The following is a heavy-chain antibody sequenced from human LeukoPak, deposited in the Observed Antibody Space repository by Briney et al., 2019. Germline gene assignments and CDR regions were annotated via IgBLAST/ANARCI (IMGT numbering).Heavy chain of an antibody. V-gene: IGHV4-39*01. CDR2: IYYSGST. J-gene: IGHJ4*02. Sequence: PSETLSLTCTVSGGSISSSSYYWGWIRQPPGKGLEWIGSIYYSGSTYYNPSLKSRVTISVDTSKNQFSLKLSSVTAADTAIYYCATHGSGSYYLYYFDYWGQGTLVTVSS. CDR3: ATHGSGSYYLYYFDY. D-gene: IGHD3-10*01. CDR1: GGSISSSSYY.